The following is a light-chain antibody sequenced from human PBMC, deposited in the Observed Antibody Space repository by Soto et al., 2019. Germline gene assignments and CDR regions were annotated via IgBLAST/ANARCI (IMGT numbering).Light chain of an antibody. V-gene: IGLV2-23*02. CDR1: SSDVGIYNL. CDR3: CSYTRSGTFV. J-gene: IGLJ1*01. CDR2: EVN. Sequence: QSALTHSASVSWSPGQPITISCTGTSSDVGIYNLVSWYQHFPGKAPKLMIYEVNKRPSGVSNRFSGSKSGSTASLTISGLQADEEADYYCCSYTRSGTFVFGTGTKVTXL.